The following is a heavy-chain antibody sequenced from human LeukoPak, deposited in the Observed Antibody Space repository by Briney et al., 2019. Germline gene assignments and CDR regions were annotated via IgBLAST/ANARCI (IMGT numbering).Heavy chain of an antibody. CDR2: INNDGDNT. CDR1: GFTLNTYG. CDR3: VQQLGYCSGGSCYFTS. J-gene: IGHJ5*02. D-gene: IGHD2-15*01. Sequence: GGSLRLSCAASGFTLNTYGMNWVRQTPGKGLEWVSAINNDGDNTYYADSVKGRFSVSRDNSKNTLHLQMNSLRAEDTARYYCVQQLGYCSGGSCYFTSWGQGTLVTVSS. V-gene: IGHV3-23*01.